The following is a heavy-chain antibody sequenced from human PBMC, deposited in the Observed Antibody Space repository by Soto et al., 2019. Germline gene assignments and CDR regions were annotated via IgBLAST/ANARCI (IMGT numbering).Heavy chain of an antibody. V-gene: IGHV2-5*02. J-gene: IGHJ5*02. Sequence: QITLKESGPTLVKPTQTLTLTCTFSGFSLSTTGVGVGWIRQPPGKALEWLALIFWDGEKRYSPSLKSRLTITKDTSKNQVVLTMTNMDPVDTATYYCAHRPWYAFEPWGQGILVTVSS. CDR3: AHRPWYAFEP. D-gene: IGHD6-13*01. CDR1: GFSLSTTGVG. CDR2: IFWDGEK.